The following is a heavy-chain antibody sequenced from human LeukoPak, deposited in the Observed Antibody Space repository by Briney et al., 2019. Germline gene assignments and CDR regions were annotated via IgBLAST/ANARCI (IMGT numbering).Heavy chain of an antibody. V-gene: IGHV3-48*01. CDR3: ARDPGNYDFWSGYYNHGMDV. D-gene: IGHD3-3*01. Sequence: GGSLRLSCAASGFTFSSYSMNWVRQAPGKGLEWVSYISSSSSTIYYADSVKGRFTISRDNSKNTLYLQMNSLRAEDTAVYYCARDPGNYDFWSGYYNHGMDVWGQGTTVTVSS. J-gene: IGHJ6*02. CDR1: GFTFSSYS. CDR2: ISSSSSTI.